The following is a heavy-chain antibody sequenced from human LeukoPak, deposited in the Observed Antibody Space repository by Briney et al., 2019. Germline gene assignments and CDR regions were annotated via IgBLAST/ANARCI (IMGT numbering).Heavy chain of an antibody. CDR1: GFTFSSYG. D-gene: IGHD3-9*01. CDR3: AKDIIGLRYFAWLLLTCDY. Sequence: PGGSLRLSCAASGFTFSSYGMSWVGQAQGKGLEWASAISGGGGSTYYADSVKGGLTISGENSKTRRYMQMNTRRAKDTAVYYCAKDIIGLRYFAWLLLTCDYWGQGTLVTVSS. V-gene: IGHV3-23*01. J-gene: IGHJ4*02. CDR2: ISGGGGST.